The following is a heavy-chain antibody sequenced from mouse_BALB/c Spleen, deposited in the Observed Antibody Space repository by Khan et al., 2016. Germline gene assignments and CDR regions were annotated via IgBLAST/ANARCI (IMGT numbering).Heavy chain of an antibody. J-gene: IGHJ3*01. D-gene: IGHD2-12*01. CDR1: AYSFNDYI. Sequence: QVQLQQSGAELVKPGASVKLSCKASAYSFNDYIIYWIKQRSGQGLEWIGWFYPGSGSIKYNEKFKDKATLTADKSSSTVYMEVSRLTSEDSAVYFCARNGDSYYFAYWGQGTLVTVSA. V-gene: IGHV1-62-2*01. CDR2: FYPGSGSI. CDR3: ARNGDSYYFAY.